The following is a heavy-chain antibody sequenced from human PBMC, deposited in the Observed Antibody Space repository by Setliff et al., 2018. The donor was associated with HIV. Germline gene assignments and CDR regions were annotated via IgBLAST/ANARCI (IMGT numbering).Heavy chain of an antibody. CDR3: ARVKIVDTATITGLFYYHYIDV. V-gene: IGHV4-31*03. CDR1: GDSVSSGAYY. J-gene: IGHJ6*03. D-gene: IGHD5-18*01. Sequence: PSETLSLTCTVSGDSVSSGAYYWSWIRQLPGKGLEYIGYISYRGTTYYNPSLKNRVTISPDKSENQFSLRLRSVAAADTAVYYCARVKIVDTATITGLFYYHYIDVWGKGTTVTVSS. CDR2: ISYRGTT.